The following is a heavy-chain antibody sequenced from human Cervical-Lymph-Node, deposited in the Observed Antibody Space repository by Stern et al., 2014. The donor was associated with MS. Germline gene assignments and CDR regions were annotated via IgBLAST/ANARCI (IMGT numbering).Heavy chain of an antibody. CDR2: IYYSGTT. CDR1: GGSISRSTYY. J-gene: IGHJ4*02. CDR3: ARHDGWLPHY. D-gene: IGHD5-12*01. V-gene: IGHV4-39*01. Sequence: VQLVESGPGLVKPSETLSLTCSVSGGSISRSTYYWGWIRQPPGKGLEWIGSIYYSGTTYYNPSLKSRVTIDTSTHQFSLRLTSVTAADTAVYYCARHDGWLPHYWSQGTLVTVSS.